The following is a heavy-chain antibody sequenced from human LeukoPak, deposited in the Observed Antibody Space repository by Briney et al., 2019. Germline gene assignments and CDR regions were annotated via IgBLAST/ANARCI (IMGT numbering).Heavy chain of an antibody. V-gene: IGHV3-33*01. J-gene: IGHJ4*02. CDR3: ARADRRRPPYSSSWYSENIFDY. Sequence: GGSLRLSCAASEFTFSNYGMHWVRQAPGKGLEWVAVIWYDGSNKYYADSVKGRFTISRDNSKNTLYLQMNSLRAEDTAVYYCARADRRRPPYSSSWYSENIFDYWGQGTLVTVSS. CDR1: EFTFSNYG. D-gene: IGHD6-13*01. CDR2: IWYDGSNK.